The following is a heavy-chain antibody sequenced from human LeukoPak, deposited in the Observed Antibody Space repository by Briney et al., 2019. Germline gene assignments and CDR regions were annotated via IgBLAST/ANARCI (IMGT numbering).Heavy chain of an antibody. D-gene: IGHD3-22*01. J-gene: IGHJ4*02. V-gene: IGHV3-23*01. Sequence: GGSLRLSCAASRFTFNSYAMSWVRQAPGKGLEWVSVIGGSNGITFYVGSVKGRFTISRDNSKNTLDLQMNSLRAEDTAVYYCAKRPGYYESSGYYFDSWGQGTLVTVSS. CDR3: AKRPGYYESSGYYFDS. CDR1: RFTFNSYA. CDR2: IGGSNGIT.